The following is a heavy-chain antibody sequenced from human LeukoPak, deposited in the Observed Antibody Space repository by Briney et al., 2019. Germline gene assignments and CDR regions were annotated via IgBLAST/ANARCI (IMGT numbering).Heavy chain of an antibody. CDR3: ARGYSGSSGHGMDV. D-gene: IGHD6-6*01. V-gene: IGHV3-74*01. Sequence: GGSLRLSCAASGFTFSTYWMHWVRQAPGKGLVWVSRINGDGSSTTYADSVKGRFTVSRDKAKNTLYLQVNSLRAEDTAVYYCARGYSGSSGHGMDVWGQGTTVTVSS. CDR1: GFTFSTYW. CDR2: INGDGSST. J-gene: IGHJ6*02.